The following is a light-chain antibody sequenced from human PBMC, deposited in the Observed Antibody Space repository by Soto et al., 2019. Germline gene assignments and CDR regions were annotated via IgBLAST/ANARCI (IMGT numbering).Light chain of an antibody. J-gene: IGKJ5*01. V-gene: IGKV3-20*01. Sequence: EIIWTQSPDTLSLSPGERATLSCRASQTVSSNYLAWCQQRPGQDPRLLIYGASTRAAGIPDRFSGSGSGTDFNLTITRLETEDSAVYVCQQYTGPTTTFGQGTRLEIK. CDR2: GAS. CDR3: QQYTGPTTT. CDR1: QTVSSNY.